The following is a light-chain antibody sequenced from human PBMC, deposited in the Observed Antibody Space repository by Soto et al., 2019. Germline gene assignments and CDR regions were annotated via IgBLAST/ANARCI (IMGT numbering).Light chain of an antibody. Sequence: QSALTQPASVSGSPGQSITLSCTGTSSDIGGYDYVSWYQRHPGKAPKLIIYDVNNRPSGVSNRFSGSKSGNTASLTISGLPAEGEADYYCTSYASRSSHLVFGGGTQLTVL. CDR2: DVN. CDR1: SSDIGGYDY. J-gene: IGLJ2*01. CDR3: TSYASRSSHLV. V-gene: IGLV2-14*01.